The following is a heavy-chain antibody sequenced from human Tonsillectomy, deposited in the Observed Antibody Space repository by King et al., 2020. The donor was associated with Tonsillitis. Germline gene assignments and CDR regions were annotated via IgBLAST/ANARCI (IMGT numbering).Heavy chain of an antibody. CDR1: GFTFGDYA. Sequence: VQLVESGGGLVQPGRSLRLSCTASGFTFGDYAMSWVRQAPGKGLEWVGCIRSKAYVWTTEYAASVKCRFSISRDDSKSIAYLQMNSLKTEDTAVYYCTRVPRWSTLYAFDIWGQGTMVTVSS. CDR2: IRSKAYVWTT. V-gene: IGHV3-49*04. D-gene: IGHD3-3*01. CDR3: TRVPRWSTLYAFDI. J-gene: IGHJ3*02.